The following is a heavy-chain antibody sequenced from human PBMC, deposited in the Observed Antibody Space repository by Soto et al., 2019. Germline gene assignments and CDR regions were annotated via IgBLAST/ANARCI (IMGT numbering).Heavy chain of an antibody. D-gene: IGHD3-22*01. CDR1: GFTFSTYG. CDR3: AREPSAFYYYDTTGPQNWFDP. J-gene: IGHJ5*02. Sequence: QGQLVESGGGVVQPGVSLRLSCEASGFTFSTYGMHWVRQAPGKGLEWVAVISYDGSHKYYADSVKGRFTISRDNSKNTLYVQMGSLRVEDTAMYYCAREPSAFYYYDTTGPQNWFDPWGQGTLVTVSS. CDR2: ISYDGSHK. V-gene: IGHV3-30*03.